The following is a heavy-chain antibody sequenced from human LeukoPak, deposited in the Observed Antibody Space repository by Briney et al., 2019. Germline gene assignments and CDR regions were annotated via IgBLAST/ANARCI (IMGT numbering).Heavy chain of an antibody. D-gene: IGHD3-22*01. V-gene: IGHV3-23*01. CDR1: GFTFSSYA. CDR3: AKDLRVFTMIVVVEDYFDY. J-gene: IGHJ4*02. Sequence: GRSLRLSCAASGFTFSSYAMSWVRQAPGKGLEWVSAISGSGGSTYYADSVKGRFTISRDNSKNTLYLQMNSLRAEDTAVYYCAKDLRVFTMIVVVEDYFDYWGQGTLVTVSS. CDR2: ISGSGGST.